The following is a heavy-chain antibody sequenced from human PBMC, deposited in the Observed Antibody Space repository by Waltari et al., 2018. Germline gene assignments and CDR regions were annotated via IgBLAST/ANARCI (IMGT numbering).Heavy chain of an antibody. CDR2: IIPIFGTA. Sequence: QVQLVQSGAEVKKPGSSVKVSCKASGGTFSSYAISWVRQAPGQGLEWMGGIIPIFGTANYAQKFQGRVTITADESTSTAYMELSSLRSEDTAVYYCARGYDSSGYYDYYYYGMDVWGQGTTVTVSS. D-gene: IGHD3-22*01. V-gene: IGHV1-69*12. CDR3: ARGYDSSGYYDYYYYGMDV. CDR1: GGTFSSYA. J-gene: IGHJ6*02.